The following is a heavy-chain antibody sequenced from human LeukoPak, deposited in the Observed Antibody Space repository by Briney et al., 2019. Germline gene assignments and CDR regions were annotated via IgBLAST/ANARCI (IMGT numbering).Heavy chain of an antibody. CDR1: GGSISSSSYY. J-gene: IGHJ4*02. D-gene: IGHD5-24*01. CDR2: IYYTGST. Sequence: SETLSLTCTVSGGSISSSSYYWGWIRQPPGKGLEWIGYIYYTGSTNYNPSLKSRVTVSVDTSKNQFSLKLSSVTAADTAVYYCASTARWLSFDNWGQGTLVTVSS. CDR3: ASTARWLSFDN. V-gene: IGHV4-61*05.